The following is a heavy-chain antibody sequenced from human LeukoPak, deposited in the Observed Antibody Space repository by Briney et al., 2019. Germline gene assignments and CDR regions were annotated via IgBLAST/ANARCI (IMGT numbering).Heavy chain of an antibody. D-gene: IGHD2/OR15-2a*01. CDR1: GGSFSGYY. J-gene: IGHJ4*02. V-gene: IGHV4-34*01. Sequence: SETLSLTCAVYGGSFSGYYWSWIRQPPEKGLEWIGEINHSGSTNYNPSLKSRVTISVDTSKNQFSLKLSSVTAADTAVYYCARGWGLYTYGPMAPKLLLDYWGQGTLVTVSS. CDR3: ARGWGLYTYGPMAPKLLLDY. CDR2: INHSGST.